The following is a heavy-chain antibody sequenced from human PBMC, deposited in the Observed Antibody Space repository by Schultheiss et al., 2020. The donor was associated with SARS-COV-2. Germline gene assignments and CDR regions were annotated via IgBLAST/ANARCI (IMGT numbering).Heavy chain of an antibody. D-gene: IGHD2-15*01. CDR1: GFTFSSYG. CDR2: ISYDGSNK. J-gene: IGHJ6*02. V-gene: IGHV3-30*18. CDR3: AKGYCSGGSCYSAALFYYYGMDV. Sequence: GSLRLSCAASGFTFSSYGMHWVRQAPGKGLEWVAVISYDGSNKYYADSVKGRFTISRDNSKNTLYLQMNSLRAEDTAVYYCAKGYCSGGSCYSAALFYYYGMDVWGQGTTVTVSS.